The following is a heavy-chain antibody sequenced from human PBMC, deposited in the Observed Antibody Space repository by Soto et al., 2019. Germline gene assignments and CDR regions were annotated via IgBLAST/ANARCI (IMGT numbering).Heavy chain of an antibody. J-gene: IGHJ6*02. D-gene: IGHD4-17*01. V-gene: IGHV3-23*01. Sequence: EVQLLESGGGLVQPGGSLRLPCAASGFTFSSYAMSWVRQAPGKGLEWVSAISGSGGSTYYADSVKGRFTISRDNSKNTLYLQMNSLRAEDTAVYYCAKRATVTRTYYYYYGMDVWGQGTTVTVSS. CDR1: GFTFSSYA. CDR2: ISGSGGST. CDR3: AKRATVTRTYYYYYGMDV.